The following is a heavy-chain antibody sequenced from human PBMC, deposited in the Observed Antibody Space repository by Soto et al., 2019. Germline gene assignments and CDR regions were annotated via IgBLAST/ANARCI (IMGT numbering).Heavy chain of an antibody. V-gene: IGHV1-46*01. J-gene: IGHJ4*02. D-gene: IGHD3-16*01. CDR2: FNPNDGGT. CDR3: ARVAYQSLDN. CDR1: GYTPTKNN. Sequence: QVQLVQSGAEVKKPGASGKVSCKASGYTPTKNNMHWWRQPPEQGLEWMGIFNPNDGGTGYAQKFQGRVTMTRDTSTSTVYMELSSLRSEDTALYYCARVAYQSLDNWGQGTLVTVSS.